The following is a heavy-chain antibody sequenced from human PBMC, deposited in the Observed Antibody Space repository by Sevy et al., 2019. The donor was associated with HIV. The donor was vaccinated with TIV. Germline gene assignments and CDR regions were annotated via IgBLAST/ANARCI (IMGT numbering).Heavy chain of an antibody. D-gene: IGHD3-3*01. CDR3: ARGKHVSDYYGSFDY. CDR2: IWLTGAT. V-gene: IGHV3-53*01. Sequence: GGSLRLSCTVSGFTGSSNFISWVRQAPGKGLEWVSVIWLTGATYYADSVKGRFTISRDNSKNTVYLDMNSLRAEDTAVYYCARGKHVSDYYGSFDYWGQGTLVTVSS. CDR1: GFTGSSNF. J-gene: IGHJ4*02.